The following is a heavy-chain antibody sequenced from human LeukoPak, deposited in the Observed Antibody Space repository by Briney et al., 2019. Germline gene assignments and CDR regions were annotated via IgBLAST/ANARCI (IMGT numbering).Heavy chain of an antibody. CDR1: GFTVSSNY. D-gene: IGHD4-17*01. Sequence: GGSLRLSCAASGFTVSSNYMSWVRQAPGKGLEWVSVIYSGGSTYYADSMKGRFTISRDNSKNTLYLQMNSLRAEDTAVYYCARDVGDYGDYSSYWGRGTLVTVSS. CDR2: IYSGGST. CDR3: ARDVGDYGDYSSY. J-gene: IGHJ4*02. V-gene: IGHV3-66*01.